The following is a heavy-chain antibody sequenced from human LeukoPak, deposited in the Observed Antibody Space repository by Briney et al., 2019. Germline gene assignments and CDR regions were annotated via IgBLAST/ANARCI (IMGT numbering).Heavy chain of an antibody. CDR2: IKQDGSEK. V-gene: IGHV3-7*01. CDR3: ARDPYNTGGYAAFDI. CDR1: GFTFSSNW. Sequence: AGGSLRLSCAASGFTFSSNWMTWVRQAPGKGLEWVANIKQDGSEKQYEDSVKGRFTISRDNAKNSLYLQMNSLRVEDTAVYYCARDPYNTGGYAAFDIWGQGTMVTVSS. D-gene: IGHD3-22*01. J-gene: IGHJ3*02.